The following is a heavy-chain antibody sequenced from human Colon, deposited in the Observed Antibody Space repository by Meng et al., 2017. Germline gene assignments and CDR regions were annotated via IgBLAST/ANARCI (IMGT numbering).Heavy chain of an antibody. V-gene: IGHV1-8*01. CDR2: MNPKSGDT. D-gene: IGHD7-27*01. J-gene: IGHJ4*02. Sequence: QVQLVQSGAEVKMPGASVKVSCKTSGYTFNSLHINWVRQATGQGLEWMGWMNPKSGDTGLAQKFQGRLTLTRDTSMNTAYMELSSLTSEDTAVYYCARGVDAGVDYWGQGTLVTASS. CDR3: ARGVDAGVDY. CDR1: GYTFNSLH.